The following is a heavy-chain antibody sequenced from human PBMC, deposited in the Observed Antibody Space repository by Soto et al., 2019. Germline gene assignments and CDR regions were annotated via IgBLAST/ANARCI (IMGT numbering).Heavy chain of an antibody. J-gene: IGHJ4*02. V-gene: IGHV1-3*01. CDR3: ARDLGGWPDY. CDR1: GYTFTSYA. CDR2: INAGNGNT. D-gene: IGHD2-15*01. Sequence: ASVKVSCKASGYTFTSYALHWVRQAPGQRLEWMGWINAGNGNTKYSQKFQGRVTITKDTSATTAYMELSSLRSEDTAGYYCARDLGGWPDYWGQGTLVTVSS.